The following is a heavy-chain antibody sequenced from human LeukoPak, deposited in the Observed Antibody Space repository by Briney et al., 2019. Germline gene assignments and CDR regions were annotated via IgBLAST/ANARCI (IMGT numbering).Heavy chain of an antibody. V-gene: IGHV4-4*07. CDR2: IYNSGNT. CDR1: GGSISTNY. J-gene: IGHJ4*02. Sequence: SETLSLTCTVSGGSISTNYWSWIRQPAGKGLEWIGRIYNSGNTNYSPSLESRVTMSADPSKNQFSLKLSSVTAADTAVYYCARGTFDSSGYYLFDYWGQGTLVTVSS. CDR3: ARGTFDSSGYYLFDY. D-gene: IGHD3-22*01.